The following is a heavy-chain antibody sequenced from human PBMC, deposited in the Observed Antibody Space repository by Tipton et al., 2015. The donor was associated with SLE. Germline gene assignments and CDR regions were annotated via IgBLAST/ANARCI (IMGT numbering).Heavy chain of an antibody. CDR1: GYTFNAYY. CDR2: INPSGGST. J-gene: IGHJ4*02. Sequence: QVQLVQSGAEVKKPGASVRVSCKASGYTFNAYYVHWVRQAPGQGLEWMGIINPSGGSTGYAQKFKGRVTMTRDSSTRTVYMELSRLRSGDTALYFCARDHSSSSGFFDHWGQGTLVTVSS. D-gene: IGHD6-6*01. CDR3: ARDHSSSSGFFDH. V-gene: IGHV1-46*02.